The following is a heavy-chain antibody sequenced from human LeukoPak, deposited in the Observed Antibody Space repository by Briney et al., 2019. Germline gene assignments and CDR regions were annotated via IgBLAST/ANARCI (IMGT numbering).Heavy chain of an antibody. V-gene: IGHV1-2*02. CDR3: AQAQGKDCSSTSCYFPSYYGMDV. Sequence: ASVKVSCKASGYTFTGYYMHWVRQAPGQGLEWMGWINPNSGGTNYAQKFQGRVTMTRDTSVSTAYMELSRLRSDDTAVYYCAQAQGKDCSSTSCYFPSYYGMDVWGQGTTVTVSS. CDR1: GYTFTGYY. J-gene: IGHJ6*02. D-gene: IGHD2-2*01. CDR2: INPNSGGT.